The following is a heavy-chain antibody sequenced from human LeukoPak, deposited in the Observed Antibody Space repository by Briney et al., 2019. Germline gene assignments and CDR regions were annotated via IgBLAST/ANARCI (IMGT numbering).Heavy chain of an antibody. CDR2: ISSDGSIA. D-gene: IGHD4-23*01. CDR3: ARADYGGNSDFHY. Sequence: GGSLRLSCAASGFTFSTYWMHWVRQAPGEGVVGVSRISSDGSIAMNADSVEGRFTVSRDNDKNTLYLQMNSLRVEDTAVYYCARADYGGNSDFHYWGQGTLVTVSS. CDR1: GFTFSTYW. V-gene: IGHV3-74*03. J-gene: IGHJ4*02.